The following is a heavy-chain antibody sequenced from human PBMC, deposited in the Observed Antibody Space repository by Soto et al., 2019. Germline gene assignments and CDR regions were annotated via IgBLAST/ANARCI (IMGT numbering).Heavy chain of an antibody. CDR2: ISVSGGST. Sequence: EVQLLESGGGLVQPGGSLRLSCAASGFTFSSYAMSWVRQAPGKGLEWVSAISVSGGSTYYADSVKGRFTISRDNSKHTLSLQMNSLRAEDTAVYYCAKDYYGSGSYPYFDYWGQGTLVTVSS. V-gene: IGHV3-23*01. CDR1: GFTFSSYA. J-gene: IGHJ4*02. D-gene: IGHD3-10*01. CDR3: AKDYYGSGSYPYFDY.